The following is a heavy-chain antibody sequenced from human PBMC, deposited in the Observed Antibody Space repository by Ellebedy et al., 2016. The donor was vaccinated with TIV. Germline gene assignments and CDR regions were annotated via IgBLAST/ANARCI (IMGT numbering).Heavy chain of an antibody. CDR1: GDSITSSTYL. V-gene: IGHV4-39*07. Sequence: MPGGSLRLSCTVSGDSITSSTYLWGWIRQPPGKGLEWIATIHDRGTTYYNPSLKSRVTISVDTSKNQFSLNLSSVTAADTAVYYCARGYYDDNGYYAPGEWGPGTLVAVSS. CDR2: IHDRGTT. CDR3: ARGYYDDNGYYAPGE. D-gene: IGHD3-22*01. J-gene: IGHJ4*02.